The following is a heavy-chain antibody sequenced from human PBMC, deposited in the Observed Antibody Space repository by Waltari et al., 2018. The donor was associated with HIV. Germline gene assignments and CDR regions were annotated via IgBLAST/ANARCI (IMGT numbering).Heavy chain of an antibody. CDR3: ARGESGKKWLSPYNWFDP. J-gene: IGHJ5*02. Sequence: VQSAADVRKPGASPQVSFTPCEDNFRSSSSHSVRQAPGQGLEWMGWINPNNGGTNSARKFHDRLTMTIDTSVTTAYLDLGRLTSDDTAVYYCARGESGKKWLSPYNWFDPWGQGTLVTVSS. D-gene: IGHD6-19*01. CDR1: EDNFRSSS. CDR2: INPNNGGT. V-gene: IGHV1-2*02.